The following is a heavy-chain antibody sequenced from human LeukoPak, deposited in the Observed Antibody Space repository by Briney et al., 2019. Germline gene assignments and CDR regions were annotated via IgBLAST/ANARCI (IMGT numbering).Heavy chain of an antibody. Sequence: SVKVSCKASGGTFSSYAISWVRQAPGQGLEWMGRIIPILGIANYAQKFQGRVTITADKSTSTAYMELSSLRSEDTAVYYCARYHYGSGSYILPLDPWGQGTLVTVSS. CDR2: IIPILGIA. CDR1: GGTFSSYA. V-gene: IGHV1-69*04. J-gene: IGHJ5*02. D-gene: IGHD3-10*01. CDR3: ARYHYGSGSYILPLDP.